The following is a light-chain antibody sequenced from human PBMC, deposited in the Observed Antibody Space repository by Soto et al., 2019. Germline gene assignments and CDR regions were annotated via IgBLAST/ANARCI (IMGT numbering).Light chain of an antibody. V-gene: IGLV2-14*01. J-gene: IGLJ1*01. CDR3: SSYTSSSTPPYV. Sequence: QSALTQPASVSGFPGQSITISCTGTSSDVGGYNYVSWYQQHPGKAPKLMIYEVSNRPSGVSNRFSGSKSGNTASLTISGLQAEDEADYYCSSYTSSSTPPYVFGTGTKV. CDR1: SSDVGGYNY. CDR2: EVS.